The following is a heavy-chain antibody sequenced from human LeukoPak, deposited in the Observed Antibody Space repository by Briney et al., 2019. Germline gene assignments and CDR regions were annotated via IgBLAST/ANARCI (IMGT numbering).Heavy chain of an antibody. CDR2: ISSSSSYI. CDR1: GFTFSSYS. CDR3: ARDKDVVVPAAMRYYYYGIDV. D-gene: IGHD2-2*01. Sequence: GGSLRLSCAASGFTFSSYSMNWVCQAPGKGLEWVSSISSSSSYIYYADSVKGRFTISRDNAKNSLYLQMNSLRAEDTAVYYCARDKDVVVPAAMRYYYYGIDVWGQGTTVTVSS. V-gene: IGHV3-21*01. J-gene: IGHJ6*02.